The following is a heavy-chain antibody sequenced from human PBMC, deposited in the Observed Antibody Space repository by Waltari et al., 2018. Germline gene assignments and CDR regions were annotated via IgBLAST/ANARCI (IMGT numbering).Heavy chain of an antibody. CDR3: AREGSGTSYFDY. V-gene: IGHV4-59*01. CDR1: GGAISSYY. D-gene: IGHD3-10*01. J-gene: IGHJ4*02. Sequence: QVQLQEFGSGLVKPWETLSLTCTVSGGAISSYYWSWIRQPPGKGLEWFGHIYYSGSTNYNPSLKSRVTISVDTSKNQVSLKLSSVTAADTAVYYCAREGSGTSYFDYWGQGTLVTVSS. CDR2: IYYSGST.